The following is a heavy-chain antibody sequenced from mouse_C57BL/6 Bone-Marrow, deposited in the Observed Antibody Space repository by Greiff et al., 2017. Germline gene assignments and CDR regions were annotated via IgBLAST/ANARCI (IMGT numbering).Heavy chain of an antibody. CDR1: GYTFTDYY. CDR3: ARLCLDSPAWFAY. CDR2: INPYNGGT. V-gene: IGHV1-19*01. D-gene: IGHD6-1*01. J-gene: IGHJ3*01. Sequence: VQLQQSGPVLVKPGASVKMSCKASGYTFTDYYMNWVKQSHGKSLEWIGVINPYNGGTSYNQKFKGKATLTVDKSSSTAYMELNSLTSEDSAVYYCARLCLDSPAWFAYWGQGTLVTVSA.